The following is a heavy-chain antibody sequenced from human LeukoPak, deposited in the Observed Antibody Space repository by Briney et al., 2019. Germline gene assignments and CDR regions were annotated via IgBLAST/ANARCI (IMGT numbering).Heavy chain of an antibody. Sequence: GGSLRLSCAASGFTFSSYAMHWVRQAPGKGLEWVAVISYDGSNKYYADSVKGRFTISRDNSKNTLYLQMNSLRAADTAVYYCARNSGSYRGGWFDPWGQGTLVTVSS. CDR1: GFTFSSYA. J-gene: IGHJ5*02. CDR3: ARNSGSYRGGWFDP. CDR2: ISYDGSNK. V-gene: IGHV3-30-3*01. D-gene: IGHD1-26*01.